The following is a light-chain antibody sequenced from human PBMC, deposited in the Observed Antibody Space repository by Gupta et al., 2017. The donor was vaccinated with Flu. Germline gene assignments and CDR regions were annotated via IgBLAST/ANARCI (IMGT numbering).Light chain of an antibody. CDR2: NTD. V-gene: IGLV7-43*01. CDR1: TGAVTNNYY. J-gene: IGLJ3*02. Sequence: QTVVTQEPSLTVSPGGTVTLTWASSTGAVTNNYYPNWFQQKPGQAPRALIYNTDNKHSWTPARFSGSLLGGKAALTLSAVQPEDEAEYYCLLYFGGSLWVFGGGTKVTVL. CDR3: LLYFGGSLWV.